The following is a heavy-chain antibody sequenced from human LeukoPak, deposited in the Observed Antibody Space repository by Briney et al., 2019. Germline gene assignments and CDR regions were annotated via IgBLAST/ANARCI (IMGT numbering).Heavy chain of an antibody. CDR3: ALLDYYGSGSYPPLFDY. CDR2: IYWNDDK. J-gene: IGHJ4*02. D-gene: IGHD3-10*01. V-gene: IGHV2-5*01. Sequence: SGPTLVKPTQTLTLTCTFSGCSLSTRGVGVGWIRQPPGKALERLALIYWNDDKRYSPSLKSRLTITKDASKNHVVLTMSNFDPVDTATYYCALLDYYGSGSYPPLFDYWGQGTLVTVSS. CDR1: GCSLSTRGVG.